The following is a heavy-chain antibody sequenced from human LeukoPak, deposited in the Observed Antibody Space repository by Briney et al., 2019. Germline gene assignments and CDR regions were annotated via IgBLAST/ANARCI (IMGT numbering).Heavy chain of an antibody. CDR1: GGSISSSGYY. CDR2: IYYSGST. V-gene: IGHV4-39*01. Sequence: SETLSLTCTVSGGSISSSGYYWGWIRQPPGKGLEWIGSIYYSGSTYYNPSLKSRVTISVDTSKNQFSLKLGSVTAADTAVYYCTRLNDYAWYFDLWGRGTLVTVSS. J-gene: IGHJ2*01. D-gene: IGHD4-17*01. CDR3: TRLNDYAWYFDL.